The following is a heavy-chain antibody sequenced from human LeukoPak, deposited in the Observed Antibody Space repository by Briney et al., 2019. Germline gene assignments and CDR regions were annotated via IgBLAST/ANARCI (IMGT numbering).Heavy chain of an antibody. Sequence: ASVKVSFKASGYTFTSYGISWVRQAPGQGLEWMGWISAYNGNTNYAQKLQGRVTMTTDTSTSTAYMELRSLRSDDTAVYYCARSPVYKQLAHYYYYYGMDVWGQGTTVTVSS. V-gene: IGHV1-18*01. D-gene: IGHD6-6*01. CDR1: GYTFTSYG. CDR3: ARSPVYKQLAHYYYYYGMDV. CDR2: ISAYNGNT. J-gene: IGHJ6*02.